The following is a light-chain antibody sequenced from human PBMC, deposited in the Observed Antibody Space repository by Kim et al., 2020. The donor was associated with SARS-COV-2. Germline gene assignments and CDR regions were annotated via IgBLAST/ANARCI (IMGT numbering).Light chain of an antibody. CDR3: NSRDSSGNYPVV. CDR1: SLRSYY. Sequence: SSELTQDPAVSVALGQTVRITCQGDSLRSYYASWYQEKPGQAPVLVIYGKNNRPSGIPDQFSGSSSGNTASLTITGAQAEDEADYYCNSRDSSGNYPVVFGGGTQLTVL. V-gene: IGLV3-19*01. CDR2: GKN. J-gene: IGLJ2*01.